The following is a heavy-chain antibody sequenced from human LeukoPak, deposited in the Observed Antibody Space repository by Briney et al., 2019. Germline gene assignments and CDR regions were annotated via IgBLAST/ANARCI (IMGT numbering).Heavy chain of an antibody. Sequence: GGSLRLSCAASGFTFSSYSMNWVRQAPGKGLEWVSYISSSSSTIYYADSVKGRFTISRDNAKNSLYLQMNSLRAEDTAVYYCARYLADSSGWYGYYYYYGMDVWGQGTTVTVSS. D-gene: IGHD6-19*01. CDR1: GFTFSSYS. CDR2: ISSSSSTI. J-gene: IGHJ6*02. V-gene: IGHV3-48*01. CDR3: ARYLADSSGWYGYYYYYGMDV.